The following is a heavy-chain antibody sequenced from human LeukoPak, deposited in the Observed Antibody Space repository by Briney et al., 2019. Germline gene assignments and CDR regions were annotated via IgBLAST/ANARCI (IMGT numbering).Heavy chain of an antibody. CDR2: TYYRSKWYN. V-gene: IGHV6-1*01. CDR1: GDSVSSDSSA. D-gene: IGHD1-14*01. Sequence: SQTLSLTCGISGDSVSSDSSAWNWIRQSPSRGLEWLGRTYYRSKWYNDYAVSVRGRISFNADTSKNQLSLQLNSMTDEDTAMYYCATGWALEYWGQGILVTVSS. J-gene: IGHJ4*02. CDR3: ATGWALEY.